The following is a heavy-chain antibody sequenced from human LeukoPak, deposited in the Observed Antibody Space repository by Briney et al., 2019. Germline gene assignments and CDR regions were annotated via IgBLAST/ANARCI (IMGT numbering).Heavy chain of an antibody. CDR3: AKDLDGIRGALDY. CDR1: GFTFDHYA. Sequence: GGSLRLSCAASGFTFDHYAMHWVRQAPGKGLEWVSGISWNSGSIGYADSVKGRFTISRDNAKNSLYLQMNSLRAEDTALYYCAKDLDGIRGALDYWGQGTLVTVSS. V-gene: IGHV3-9*01. CDR2: ISWNSGSI. J-gene: IGHJ4*02. D-gene: IGHD1-26*01.